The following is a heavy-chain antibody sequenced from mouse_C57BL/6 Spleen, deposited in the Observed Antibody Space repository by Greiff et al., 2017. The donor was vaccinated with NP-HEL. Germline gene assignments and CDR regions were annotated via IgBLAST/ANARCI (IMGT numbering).Heavy chain of an antibody. J-gene: IGHJ1*03. CDR3: ARDGVVATDWYFDV. D-gene: IGHD1-1*01. Sequence: EVKLVESGGGLVQPGGSLSLSCAASGFTFTDYYMSWVRQPPGKALEWLGFIRNKANGYTTEYSASVQGRFTISRDNSQSILYLQMNALRAEDSATYYCARDGVVATDWYFDVWGTGTTVTVSS. CDR2: IRNKANGYTT. CDR1: GFTFTDYY. V-gene: IGHV7-3*01.